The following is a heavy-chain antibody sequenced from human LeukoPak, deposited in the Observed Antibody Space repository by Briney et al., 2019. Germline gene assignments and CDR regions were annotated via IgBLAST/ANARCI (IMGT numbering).Heavy chain of an antibody. Sequence: SETLSLTCTVSGGSISSYYWSWIRQPPGKGLEWIGYIYYSGSTNYNPSLKSRVTISVDTSKNQFSLKLSSVTAADTAVYYCANLCSSTSCYAGSEAFDIWGQGTMVTVSS. J-gene: IGHJ3*02. CDR2: IYYSGST. CDR1: GGSISSYY. V-gene: IGHV4-59*01. D-gene: IGHD2-2*01. CDR3: ANLCSSTSCYAGSEAFDI.